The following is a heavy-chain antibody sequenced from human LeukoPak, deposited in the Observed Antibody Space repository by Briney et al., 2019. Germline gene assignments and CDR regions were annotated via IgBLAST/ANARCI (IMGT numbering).Heavy chain of an antibody. CDR2: IYTSGST. V-gene: IGHV4-4*07. D-gene: IGHD6-19*01. CDR3: ARDPIAVAWSGGRWFDP. Sequence: SETLSLTCTVSGGSISSYYWSWIRQPAGKGLEWIGRIYTSGSTNYNPSLKSRVTMSVDTSKNQFSLKLSSVTAADTAVYYCARDPIAVAWSGGRWFDPWGQGTLVTVSS. CDR1: GGSISSYY. J-gene: IGHJ5*02.